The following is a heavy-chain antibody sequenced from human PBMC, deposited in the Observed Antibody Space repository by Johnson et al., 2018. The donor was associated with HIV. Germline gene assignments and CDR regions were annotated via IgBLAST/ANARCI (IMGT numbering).Heavy chain of an antibody. J-gene: IGHJ3*02. CDR1: GFTFSSYA. V-gene: IGHV3-48*04. D-gene: IGHD3-22*01. CDR2: ISSSGTTV. CDR3: ARDRGYWDAFDI. Sequence: VQLVESGGGVVQPGRSLRLSCAASGFTFSSYAMHWVRQAPGKGLEWVSYISSSGTTVYYADSVKGRFSISRDNAKPSLYLQMNSLRAEDTAVYYCARDRGYWDAFDIWGQGTMVTVSS.